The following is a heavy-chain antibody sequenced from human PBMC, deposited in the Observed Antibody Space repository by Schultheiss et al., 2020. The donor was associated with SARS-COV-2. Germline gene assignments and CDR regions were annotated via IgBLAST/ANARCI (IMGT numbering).Heavy chain of an antibody. CDR1: GGSISSYY. CDR2: IYYSGST. V-gene: IGHV4-59*12. J-gene: IGHJ4*02. D-gene: IGHD6-6*01. Sequence: SETLSLTCTVSGGSISSYYWSWIRQPPGKGLEWIGYIYYSGSTNYNPSLKSRVTISVDTSKNQFSLKLSSVTAADTAVYYCAKDLGKRGSSSGMDFDYWGQGTLVTVSS. CDR3: AKDLGKRGSSSGMDFDY.